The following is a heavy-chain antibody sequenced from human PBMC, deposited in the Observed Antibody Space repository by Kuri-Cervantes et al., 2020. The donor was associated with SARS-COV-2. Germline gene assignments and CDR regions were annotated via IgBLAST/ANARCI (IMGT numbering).Heavy chain of an antibody. CDR2: MNPNSGNT. J-gene: IGHJ4*02. CDR3: ARSVYYDSSGYYEGMDY. V-gene: IGHV1-8*03. CDR1: GYTFTSYD. Sequence: ASVKVSCKASGYTFTSYDINWVRQATGQGLEWMGWMNPNSGNTGYAQKFQDRVTITRNTSISTAYMELSSLRSEDTAVYYCARSVYYDSSGYYEGMDYWGQGTLVTVSS. D-gene: IGHD3-22*01.